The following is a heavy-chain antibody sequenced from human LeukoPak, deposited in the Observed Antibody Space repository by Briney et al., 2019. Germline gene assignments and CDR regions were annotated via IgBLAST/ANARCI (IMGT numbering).Heavy chain of an antibody. CDR3: AKPDTAMARFDY. V-gene: IGHV3-23*01. Sequence: GGSLRLSCAASGFTFSSYAMSWVRQAPEEGLEWVSTISGSGGSTYYADSVKGRFTISRDNSKNTLYLQMNSLRAEDTAVYYCAKPDTAMARFDYWGQGALVTVSS. D-gene: IGHD5-18*01. J-gene: IGHJ4*02. CDR2: ISGSGGST. CDR1: GFTFSSYA.